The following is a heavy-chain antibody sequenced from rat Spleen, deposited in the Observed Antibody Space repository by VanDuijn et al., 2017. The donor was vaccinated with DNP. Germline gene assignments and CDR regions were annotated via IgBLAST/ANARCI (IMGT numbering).Heavy chain of an antibody. D-gene: IGHD4-4*01. CDR1: GFIFSNYW. J-gene: IGHJ3*01. CDR3: VRAHLGVTH. Sequence: EVKLVESGGGLVQPGRSLKLSCAASGFIFSNYWMGWVRQAPGKGLEWIGEINKDSSIINYVPSLKDKFTISRDNAQNTLYLQMGKLGSEDTAIYYCVRAHLGVTHWGQGTLVTVSS. V-gene: IGHV4-2*01. CDR2: INKDSSII.